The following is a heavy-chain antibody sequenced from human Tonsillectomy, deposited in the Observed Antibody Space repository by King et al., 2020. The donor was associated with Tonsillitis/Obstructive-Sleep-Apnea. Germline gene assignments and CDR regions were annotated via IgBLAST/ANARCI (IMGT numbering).Heavy chain of an antibody. V-gene: IGHV1-8*01. Sequence: QLVQSGAEVKKPGASVKVSCKASGYTFTSYDINWVRQATGQGLEWMGWMNPNSGNTGYAQKFQGRVTMTRSTSTSTAYMELSSLGSEDTAVYYCAGGRYYYGAGSYSWFDPWGQGTLVTVSS. CDR2: MNPNSGNT. J-gene: IGHJ5*02. D-gene: IGHD3-10*01. CDR3: AGGRYYYGAGSYSWFDP. CDR1: GYTFTSYD.